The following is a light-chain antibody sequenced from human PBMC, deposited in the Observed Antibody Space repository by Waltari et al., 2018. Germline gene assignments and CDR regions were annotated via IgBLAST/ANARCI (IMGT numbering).Light chain of an antibody. V-gene: IGLV2-23*01. Sequence: QSALIQPASVSGSPGQSITMSCNETNSDVGSYNLVSWYQQHPGKAPKFLIYEGSKRPSGVSYRFSGSKSGNTASLTISGLQADDEADYYCSSYAGSGSPRVFGGGTKLTVL. CDR2: EGS. CDR3: SSYAGSGSPRV. J-gene: IGLJ3*02. CDR1: NSDVGSYNL.